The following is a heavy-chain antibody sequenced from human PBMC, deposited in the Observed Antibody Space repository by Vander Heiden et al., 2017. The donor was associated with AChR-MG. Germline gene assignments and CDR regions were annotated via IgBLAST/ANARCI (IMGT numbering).Heavy chain of an antibody. D-gene: IGHD6-19*01. V-gene: IGHV3-30*18. J-gene: IGHJ4*02. CDR2: ISNDGSNK. Sequence: QVQLVESGGGVVQPGRSLRLSCAASGFTFSSSGLHSVRPAPGKGLEWVAVISNDGSNKYNSDSVKGRFTISRDNSKNTLYLQMNRLRAEDTAVYYCAKDRDSSGWFVFDYWGQGTLVTVSS. CDR1: GFTFSSSG. CDR3: AKDRDSSGWFVFDY.